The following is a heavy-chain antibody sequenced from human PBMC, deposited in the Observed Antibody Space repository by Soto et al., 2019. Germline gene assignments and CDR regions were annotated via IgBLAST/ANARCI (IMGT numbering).Heavy chain of an antibody. CDR1: GGSISSSXXX. D-gene: IGHD5-12*01. CDR3: AGHPIGYSGYDSDY. CDR2: IYYXXGT. Sequence: QLQLQESGPGLVKPSETLSLTCTVSGGSISSSXXXXXXIRQPPGKGLEWIGSIYYXXGTYYNPSLKSRVTXSVDTSXXXXXXXXXXXTXADTAVFYCAGHPIGYSGYDSDYWGQGTLVTVSS. V-gene: IGHV4-39*01. J-gene: IGHJ4*02.